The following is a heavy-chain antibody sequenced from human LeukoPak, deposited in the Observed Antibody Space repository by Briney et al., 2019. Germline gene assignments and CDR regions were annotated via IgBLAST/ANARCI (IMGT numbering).Heavy chain of an antibody. CDR2: IGSSSSYT. CDR1: GFTFSDYY. Sequence: GGSLRLSCAASGFTFSDYYMSWIRQAPGKGLEWVSYIGSSSSYTNYADSVKGRFTISRDNAKNSLYLQMNSLRAEDTAVYYCARVGSSGWRYFDYWGQGTLVTVSS. V-gene: IGHV3-11*06. J-gene: IGHJ4*02. D-gene: IGHD6-19*01. CDR3: ARVGSSGWRYFDY.